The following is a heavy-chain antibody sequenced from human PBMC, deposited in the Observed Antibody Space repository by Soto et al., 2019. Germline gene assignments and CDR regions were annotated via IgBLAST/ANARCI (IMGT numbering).Heavy chain of an antibody. J-gene: IGHJ4*02. V-gene: IGHV1-69*06. CDR3: ARAVRKLNVGATSDYYFDS. CDR2: ILPVFGKS. Sequence: SVKVSCKASGVTFSSYSINWVRQAPGQGLEWMGGILPVFGKSNFAQTFKGRVTITAERSTRTVYMELSSLKSEDTAVYYCARAVRKLNVGATSDYYFDSWGQGTLLTVSS. CDR1: GVTFSSYS. D-gene: IGHD3-16*01.